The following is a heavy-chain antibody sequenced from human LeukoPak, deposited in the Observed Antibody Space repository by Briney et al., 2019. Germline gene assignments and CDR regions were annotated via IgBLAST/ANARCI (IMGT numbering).Heavy chain of an antibody. CDR2: VHLSGAT. Sequence: SETLSLTCAVSGGSITTTNWWSWVRQPPGKGLEWIGEVHLSGATNYNLSLESRVSMSIDKSKNHLYLEVTSVTAADTAIYYCTRESGAFSPFGFWGQGTLVTVSS. J-gene: IGHJ4*02. V-gene: IGHV4-4*02. CDR1: GGSITTTNW. CDR3: TRESGAFSPFGF. D-gene: IGHD1-26*01.